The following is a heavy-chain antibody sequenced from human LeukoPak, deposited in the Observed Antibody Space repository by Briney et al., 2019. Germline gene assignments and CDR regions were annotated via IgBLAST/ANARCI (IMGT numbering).Heavy chain of an antibody. J-gene: IGHJ3*02. V-gene: IGHV4-39*01. D-gene: IGHD4-17*01. CDR2: IYYSGST. Sequence: PSETLSLTCTVSGGSISSSSHYWGWIRQPPGKGLEWIGSIYYSGSTYYNPSLKSRVTISVDTSKNQFSLKLSSETAADTAVYYCARHNPNYGDYALSGAFDIWGQGTMVTVSS. CDR3: ARHNPNYGDYALSGAFDI. CDR1: GGSISSSSHY.